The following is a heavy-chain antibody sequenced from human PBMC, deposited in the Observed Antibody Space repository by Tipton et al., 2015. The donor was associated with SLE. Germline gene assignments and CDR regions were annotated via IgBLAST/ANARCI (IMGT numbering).Heavy chain of an antibody. CDR3: ARGGTYHDSSGNIDY. Sequence: TLSLTCAVSGGSISSGDYYWSWIRQPPGKGLEWIGYVYDIEFTNYNPSLKSRVTISLDTSKNQFSLKLSSVTTADTAVYYCARGGTYHDSSGNIDYWGQGTLVTASS. V-gene: IGHV4-61*08. CDR2: VYDIEFT. CDR1: GGSISSGDYY. D-gene: IGHD3-22*01. J-gene: IGHJ4*02.